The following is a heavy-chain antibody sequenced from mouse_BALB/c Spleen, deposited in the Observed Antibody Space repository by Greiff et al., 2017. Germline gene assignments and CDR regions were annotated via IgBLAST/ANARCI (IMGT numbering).Heavy chain of an antibody. CDR3: ARLHDGYYAMDY. V-gene: IGHV5-12-2*01. Sequence: EVKVVESGGGLVQPGGSLKLSCAASGFTFSSYTMSWVRQTPEKRLEWVAYISNGGGSTYYPDTVKGRFTISRDNAKNTLYLQMSSLKSEDTAMYYCARLHDGYYAMDYWGQGTSVTVSS. D-gene: IGHD2-3*01. J-gene: IGHJ4*01. CDR1: GFTFSSYT. CDR2: ISNGGGST.